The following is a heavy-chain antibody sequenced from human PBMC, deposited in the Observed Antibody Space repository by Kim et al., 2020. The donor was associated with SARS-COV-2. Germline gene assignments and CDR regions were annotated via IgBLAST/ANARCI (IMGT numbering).Heavy chain of an antibody. Sequence: GESLKISCKGSGYSFTSYWIGWVRQMPGKGLEWMGIIYPGDSDTRYSPSFQGQVTISADKSISTAYLQWSSLKASDTAMYYCARRFSGSGSYPHYYYYYGMDVWGQGTTVTVSS. D-gene: IGHD3-10*01. CDR1: GYSFTSYW. J-gene: IGHJ6*02. V-gene: IGHV5-51*01. CDR2: IYPGDSDT. CDR3: ARRFSGSGSYPHYYYYYGMDV.